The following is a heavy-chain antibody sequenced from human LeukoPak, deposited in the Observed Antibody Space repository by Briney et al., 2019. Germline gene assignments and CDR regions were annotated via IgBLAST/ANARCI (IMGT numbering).Heavy chain of an antibody. J-gene: IGHJ4*02. CDR3: ARHSGSSSSRPFDY. D-gene: IGHD6-6*01. V-gene: IGHV4-59*08. Sequence: SETLSLTCTVSGGSISSYYWSWIRQPPGKGLEWIGYIYYSGSTNYNPSLKSRVTISVDTSKNQFSLKLSSVTAADTAVYYCARHSGSSSSRPFDYWGQGTLVTVSS. CDR1: GGSISSYY. CDR2: IYYSGST.